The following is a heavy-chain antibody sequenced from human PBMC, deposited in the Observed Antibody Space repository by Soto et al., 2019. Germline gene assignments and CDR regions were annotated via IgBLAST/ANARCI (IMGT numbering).Heavy chain of an antibody. V-gene: IGHV3-7*01. D-gene: IGHD6-6*01. CDR1: GFTFRSNW. CDR2: IKPDGSGK. CDR3: ARDVGVQELDY. J-gene: IGHJ4*02. Sequence: EVQLVESGGGFVQPGGSLRLSCAASGFTFRSNWMSWVRQAPGRGLEWVANIKPDGSGKYYLDSVRGRFTISRDNAENSLFLQIDSLRVEDTAVYYCARDVGVQELDYWGQGTLVTVSS.